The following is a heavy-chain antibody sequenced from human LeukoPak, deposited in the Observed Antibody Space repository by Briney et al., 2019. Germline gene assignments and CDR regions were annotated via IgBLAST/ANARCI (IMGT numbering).Heavy chain of an antibody. CDR3: ARDVGGSLDY. CDR1: GFTFSTYW. CDR2: IKGDESAR. Sequence: PGGSLRLSCAASGFTFSTYWMAWVRQAPGKGLEWVANIKGDESARHQADSVKGRFTISRDNAQNLVYLQMSSLRGEDTAVYYCARDVGGSLDYWGQGTLVTVSS. D-gene: IGHD1-26*01. J-gene: IGHJ4*02. V-gene: IGHV3-7*01.